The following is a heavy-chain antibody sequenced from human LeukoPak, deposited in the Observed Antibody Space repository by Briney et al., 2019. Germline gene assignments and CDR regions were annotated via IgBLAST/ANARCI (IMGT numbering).Heavy chain of an antibody. Sequence: GGSLRLSCAASGFTFSSYWMGWVRPAPGKGLGWVANIKQDGSEKFYVDSVEGRFPISRDNAKTSLSLQVTSLRAEDTAVYYCARDPSSGWYLKGWFDPWGQGTLVTVSS. D-gene: IGHD6-19*01. CDR2: IKQDGSEK. J-gene: IGHJ5*02. CDR1: GFTFSSYW. V-gene: IGHV3-7*03. CDR3: ARDPSSGWYLKGWFDP.